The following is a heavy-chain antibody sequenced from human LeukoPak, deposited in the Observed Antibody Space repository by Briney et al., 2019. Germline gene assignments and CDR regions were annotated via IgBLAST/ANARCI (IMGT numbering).Heavy chain of an antibody. CDR1: GFTFSSYG. CDR3: ARDYDFWSGSWFDP. D-gene: IGHD3-3*01. Sequence: PGRSLRLSCAASGFTFSSYGMHWVRQAPGKGLEWVANIKQDGGEKSYVDSVKGRFTISRDNAKNSLYLQMDSLRAEDTAVYYCARDYDFWSGSWFDPWGQGTLVTVSS. J-gene: IGHJ5*02. CDR2: IKQDGGEK. V-gene: IGHV3-7*01.